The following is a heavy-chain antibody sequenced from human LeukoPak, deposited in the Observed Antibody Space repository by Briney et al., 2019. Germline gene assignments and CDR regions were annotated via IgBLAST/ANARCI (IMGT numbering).Heavy chain of an antibody. J-gene: IGHJ3*02. V-gene: IGHV3-53*04. CDR2: IYSGGST. D-gene: IGHD3-22*01. CDR1: GFTVSSNY. Sequence: PGGSLRLSCAASGFTVSSNYMSWVRQAPGKGLEWVSVIYSGGSTYYADSVKGRFTISRHNSKNTLYLQMNSLRAEDTAVYYCARVGVGYYDSSGDYDVFDIWGQGTMVTVSS. CDR3: ARVGVGYYDSSGDYDVFDI.